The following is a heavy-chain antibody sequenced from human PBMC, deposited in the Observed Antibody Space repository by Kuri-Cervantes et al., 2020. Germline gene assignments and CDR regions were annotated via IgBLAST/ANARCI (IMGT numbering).Heavy chain of an antibody. CDR1: GLTFNIYW. V-gene: IGHV3-23*01. CDR3: ARGHDY. CDR2: ISGSGGST. Sequence: GESLKISCAASGLTFNIYWMSWVRQAPGKGLEWVSAISGSGGSTYYADSVKGRFTISRDNSKNTLYLQMNSLRAEDTAVYYCARGHDYWGQGTLVTVSS. J-gene: IGHJ4*02.